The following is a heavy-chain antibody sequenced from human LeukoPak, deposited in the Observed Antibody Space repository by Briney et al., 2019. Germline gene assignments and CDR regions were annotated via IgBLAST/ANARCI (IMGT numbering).Heavy chain of an antibody. CDR2: FDPQDGET. CDR1: GYTLTELP. V-gene: IGHV1-24*01. CDR3: AVCGYSYGTNWFDP. J-gene: IGHJ5*02. D-gene: IGHD5-18*01. Sequence: EASVKVSCKVSGYTLTELPMHWVRQAPGKGLEWMGGFDPQDGETIYAQKFQGRVTVTEDTSTDTAYMEVSSLTSEDTAVYYCAVCGYSYGTNWFDPWGQGTLVTVSS.